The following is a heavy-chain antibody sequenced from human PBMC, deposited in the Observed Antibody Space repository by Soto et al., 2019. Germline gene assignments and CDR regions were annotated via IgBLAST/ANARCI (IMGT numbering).Heavy chain of an antibody. D-gene: IGHD3-9*01. Sequence: QVQLQESGPGLVKPSETLSLTCTVSGGSTRNYFWSWIRQPPGKGLEWIGCIYYSGPTNYNSSLKSRVPISLDTSKNQFSLRLRSVTAADTAVYYCARYVNPYDTAVWFDPWGQGTLVTVSS. CDR2: IYYSGPT. J-gene: IGHJ5*02. V-gene: IGHV4-59*01. CDR1: GGSTRNYF. CDR3: ARYVNPYDTAVWFDP.